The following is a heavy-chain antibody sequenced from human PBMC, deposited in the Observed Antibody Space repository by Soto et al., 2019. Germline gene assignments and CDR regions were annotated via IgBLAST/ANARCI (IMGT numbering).Heavy chain of an antibody. V-gene: IGHV3-74*01. Sequence: GGSLRLSCAASGFTLSNFWMHWVRQVPGKGLVWVSRINDDGSRTKYADSVEGRLTISRDTAKNMLYLQMDSLRVEDTAVYYCVRDHHDYDFWSGNPRGYFDLWGRGTLVTVSS. CDR3: VRDHHDYDFWSGNPRGYFDL. D-gene: IGHD3-3*01. CDR1: GFTLSNFW. J-gene: IGHJ2*01. CDR2: INDDGSRT.